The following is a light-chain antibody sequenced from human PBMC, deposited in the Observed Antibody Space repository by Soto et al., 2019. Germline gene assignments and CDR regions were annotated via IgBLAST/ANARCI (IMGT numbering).Light chain of an antibody. J-gene: IGKJ1*01. CDR2: DAS. CDR3: QQRSNWS. CDR1: QSVSSY. V-gene: IGKV3-11*01. Sequence: EIVLTQSPGTLSLSPGERATLSCRASQSVSSYLAWYQQKPGQAPRLLIYDASNRATGIPARLSGSGSGTDFTLTISSLEPEDFAVYYCQQRSNWSFGQGTKVDIK.